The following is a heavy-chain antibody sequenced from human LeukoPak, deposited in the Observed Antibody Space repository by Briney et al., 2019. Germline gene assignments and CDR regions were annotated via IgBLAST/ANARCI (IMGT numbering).Heavy chain of an antibody. CDR1: GGSISSGGYY. V-gene: IGHV4-31*03. CDR3: ARLPYDSSGYYPGDDY. J-gene: IGHJ4*02. Sequence: SETLSLTCTVSGGSISSGGYYWSWIRQHPGTGLEWIGYIYYSGSTYYNPSLKSRVTISVDTSKNQFSLKLSSVTAADTAVYYCARLPYDSSGYYPGDDYWGQGTLVTVSS. D-gene: IGHD3-22*01. CDR2: IYYSGST.